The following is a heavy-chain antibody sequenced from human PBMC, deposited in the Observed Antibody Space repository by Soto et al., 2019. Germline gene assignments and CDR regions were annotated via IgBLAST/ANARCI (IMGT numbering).Heavy chain of an antibody. CDR2: IYYSGST. CDR3: ARDSSSSLDYYYGMDV. D-gene: IGHD6-6*01. V-gene: IGHV4-59*01. J-gene: IGHJ6*02. Sequence: PSPTLSLTCTVCGGSISSYYWSWFRQPPGKGLEWIGYIYYSGSTNYNPSLKSRVTISVDTSKNQFSLKLSSVTAADTAVYYCARDSSSSLDYYYGMDVWGQGTTVTVSS. CDR1: GGSISSYY.